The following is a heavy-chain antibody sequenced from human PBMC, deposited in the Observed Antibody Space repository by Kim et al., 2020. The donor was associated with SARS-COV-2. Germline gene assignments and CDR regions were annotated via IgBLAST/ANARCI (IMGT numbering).Heavy chain of an antibody. CDR2: TYYRSKWYN. D-gene: IGHD6-13*01. V-gene: IGHV6-1*01. J-gene: IGHJ6*02. CDR3: ARDVKIAATATTPSYYIMDV. Sequence: SQTLSLTCAISGDSVSSNNAIWNWIRQSPLRGLEWLGRTYYRSKWYNDYAESMKTRMAITPDTSKDQLSLQLNSVTPEDTAVYYCARDVKIAATATTPSYYIMDVWGQGTTVTVS. CDR1: GDSVSSNNAI.